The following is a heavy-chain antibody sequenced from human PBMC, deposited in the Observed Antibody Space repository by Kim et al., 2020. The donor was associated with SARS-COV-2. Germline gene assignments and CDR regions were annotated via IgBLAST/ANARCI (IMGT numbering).Heavy chain of an antibody. J-gene: IGHJ5*02. CDR3: AKTVSFLTRPIVVVSPNWFDP. V-gene: IGHV3-23*01. CDR1: GFTFSSYA. D-gene: IGHD3-22*01. Sequence: GGSLRLSCAASGFTFSSYAMSWVRQAPGKGLEWVSAISGSGGSTYYADSVKGRFTISRDNSKNTLYLQMNSLRAEDTAVYYCAKTVSFLTRPIVVVSPNWFDPWGQGTLVTVSS. CDR2: ISGSGGST.